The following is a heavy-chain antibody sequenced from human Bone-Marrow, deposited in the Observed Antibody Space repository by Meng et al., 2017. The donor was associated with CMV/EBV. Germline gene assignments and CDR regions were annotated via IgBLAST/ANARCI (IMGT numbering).Heavy chain of an antibody. Sequence: GESLKISCAVSGLTFSHAWMSWVRQAPGKGLEWVGRIKSTTDGGTTDYAAPVKGRFTISRDDSKNTVHLQMNSLKSEDTAVYYCATTQVGAPDYWGQGPRVTVSS. D-gene: IGHD1-26*01. V-gene: IGHV3-15*01. CDR3: ATTQVGAPDY. CDR2: IKSTTDGGTT. J-gene: IGHJ4*02. CDR1: GLTFSHAW.